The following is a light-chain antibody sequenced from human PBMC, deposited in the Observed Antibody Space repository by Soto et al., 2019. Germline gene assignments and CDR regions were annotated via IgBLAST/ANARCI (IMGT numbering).Light chain of an antibody. CDR1: SSNIETNS. Sequence: QSVLTQPPSASGTHGQRVTVSCSGSSSNIETNSVYWYQRLPGTAPKLLLFRNNQRPSGVPDRFSGSKSDTSASLAIRGLRSEDESDYFCTAWDDSLSRVVFGGGTKLTVL. V-gene: IGLV1-47*01. CDR2: RNN. J-gene: IGLJ3*02. CDR3: TAWDDSLSRVV.